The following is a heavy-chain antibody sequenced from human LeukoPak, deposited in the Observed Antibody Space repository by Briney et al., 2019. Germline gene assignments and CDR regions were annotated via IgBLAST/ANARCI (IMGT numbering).Heavy chain of an antibody. Sequence: PSETLSLTCAVYGGSFSGYYWSWIRQPPGKGLEWIGEINHSGSTNYNPSLKSRVTISVDTSKNQFSLKPSSVTAADTAVYYCARTRSYALQDFDYWGQGTLVTVSS. J-gene: IGHJ4*02. D-gene: IGHD2-2*01. V-gene: IGHV4-34*01. CDR1: GGSFSGYY. CDR2: INHSGST. CDR3: ARTRSYALQDFDY.